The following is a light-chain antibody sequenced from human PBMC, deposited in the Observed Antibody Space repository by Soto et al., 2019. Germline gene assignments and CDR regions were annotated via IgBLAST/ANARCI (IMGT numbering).Light chain of an antibody. CDR3: QQSYSTPRT. Sequence: DIPMTQSPSSLSAFVGDRVIITCRASQSISSYLNWYQQKPGKAPKLLIYAASTLQSGVPSRFSGSGSGTDFTLTISSLQPEDFATYYCQQSYSTPRTFGGGTKVEIK. CDR1: QSISSY. V-gene: IGKV1-39*01. CDR2: AAS. J-gene: IGKJ4*01.